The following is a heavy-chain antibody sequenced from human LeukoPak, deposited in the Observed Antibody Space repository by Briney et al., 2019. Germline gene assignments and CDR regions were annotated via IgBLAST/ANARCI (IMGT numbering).Heavy chain of an antibody. CDR2: IWYDGNNK. CDR3: AKEPLLYGSGSYYFDY. Sequence: GGPLRLSCAASGFTFNNYGMHWVRQAPGKGLEWVAFIWYDGNNKYYGDSVKGRFTISRDSSKKTLYLQMNSLRAEDTAVYYCAKEPLLYGSGSYYFDYWGQGTLVTVSS. J-gene: IGHJ4*02. CDR1: GFTFNNYG. V-gene: IGHV3-30*02. D-gene: IGHD3-10*01.